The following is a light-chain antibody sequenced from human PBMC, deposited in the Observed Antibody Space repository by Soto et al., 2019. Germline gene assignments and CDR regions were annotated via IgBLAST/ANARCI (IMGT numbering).Light chain of an antibody. CDR2: GAS. V-gene: IGKV3-20*01. J-gene: IGKJ1*01. CDR3: HEYGSSPQWT. Sequence: EIVLTQSPGTLSLSPGERATLSCRASQSVSSSYLAWYQQKPGQAPRLLIYGASSRATGIPARFSGSGSGTDFTLTISRLELEEFAVYYCHEYGSSPQWTFGQGTKVEIK. CDR1: QSVSSSY.